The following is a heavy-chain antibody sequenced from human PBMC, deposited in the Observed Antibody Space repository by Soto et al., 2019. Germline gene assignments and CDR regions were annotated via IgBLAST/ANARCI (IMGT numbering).Heavy chain of an antibody. CDR1: GFTFSSYG. CDR3: AKDGPNGSGSLDY. D-gene: IGHD3-10*01. J-gene: IGHJ4*02. Sequence: QVQLVESGGGVVQPGRSLRLSCAASGFTFSSYGMHWVRQAPGKGLEWVAVISYDGSNKYYADSVKGRFTISRDNSKNTLYLQMNSLRAEDTAVYYCAKDGPNGSGSLDYWGQGTLFTVSS. CDR2: ISYDGSNK. V-gene: IGHV3-30*18.